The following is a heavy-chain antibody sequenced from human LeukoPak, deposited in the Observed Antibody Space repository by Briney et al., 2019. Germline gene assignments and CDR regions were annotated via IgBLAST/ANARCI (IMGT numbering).Heavy chain of an antibody. Sequence: PGGSLRLSCAASGFTFSSYAMSWVRQAPGKGLEWVSGISGSGDTTYYADSVKGRFTISRDNSKNTLYLQMNSLRAEDTAVYYCAKGRQARWLQSLFGYWGQGTLVTVSS. CDR1: GFTFSSYA. CDR2: ISGSGDTT. J-gene: IGHJ4*02. V-gene: IGHV3-23*01. CDR3: AKGRQARWLQSLFGY. D-gene: IGHD5-24*01.